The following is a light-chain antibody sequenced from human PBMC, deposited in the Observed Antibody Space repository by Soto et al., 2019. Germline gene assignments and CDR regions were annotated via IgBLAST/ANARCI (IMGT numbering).Light chain of an antibody. V-gene: IGKV3-11*01. CDR2: DAY. J-gene: IGKJ5*01. CDR3: QQRHMWPIT. CDR1: QSFRGL. Sequence: EVVLTHSPFTLSLSPGVRATLSCRASQSFRGLLAWYQQKPGQAPRLLIYDAYNRATGIPPRFSGSGSGTDFTLTISSLEPEDSAVYYCQQRHMWPITFGQGTRLDIK.